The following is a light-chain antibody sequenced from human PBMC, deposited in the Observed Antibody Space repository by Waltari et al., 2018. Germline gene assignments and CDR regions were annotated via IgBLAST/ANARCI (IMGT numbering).Light chain of an antibody. CDR2: DVT. Sequence: QSALTQPASVSGSPGQSITISCTGTSSDVGNYNLVSWYQQYPGKAPNLLIYDVTKRPSGVSDRFSGSKSGDTASLTISGLQTEDEADYYCCSFAHDNLVIFGGGTKLTVL. CDR3: CSFAHDNLVI. J-gene: IGLJ2*01. CDR1: SSDVGNYNL. V-gene: IGLV2-23*02.